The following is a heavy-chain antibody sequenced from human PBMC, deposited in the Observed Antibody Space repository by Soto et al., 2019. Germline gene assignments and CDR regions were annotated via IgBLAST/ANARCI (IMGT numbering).Heavy chain of an antibody. J-gene: IGHJ6*02. Sequence: SVKVSCKASGGTFSSYAISWVRQAPGQGLEWMGGIIPIFGTANYAQKFQGRVTITADESTSTAYMELSSLRSEDTAVYYCARDLNDYADYLPYYYYYGMDVWGQGTTVTVSS. CDR2: IIPIFGTA. CDR1: GGTFSSYA. CDR3: ARDLNDYADYLPYYYYYGMDV. D-gene: IGHD4-17*01. V-gene: IGHV1-69*13.